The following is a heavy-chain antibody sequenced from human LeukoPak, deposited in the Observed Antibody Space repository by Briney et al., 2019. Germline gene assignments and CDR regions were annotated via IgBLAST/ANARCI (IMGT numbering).Heavy chain of an antibody. CDR1: GFTFSSYA. V-gene: IGHV3-23*01. CDR3: AEDLAPVGATHFDY. J-gene: IGHJ4*02. CDR2: ISGSGGST. Sequence: PGGSLRLSCAASGFTFSSYAMSWVRQAPGKGLEWVSAISGSGGSTYYADSVKGRFTISRDNSKNTLYLQMNSLRAEDTAVYYCAEDLAPVGATHFDYWGQGTLVTVSS. D-gene: IGHD1-26*01.